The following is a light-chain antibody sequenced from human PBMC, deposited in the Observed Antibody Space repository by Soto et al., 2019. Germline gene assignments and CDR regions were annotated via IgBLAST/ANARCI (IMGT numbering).Light chain of an antibody. J-gene: IGKJ3*01. CDR2: AAS. V-gene: IGKV1-39*01. Sequence: DIQMTQSPSSLSASVGDRVTITCRASQSISSYLNWYQQKPGKAPKLLIYAASSLQSGVPSRFSGSGSGTDFTLTISSLQPEDFATYYCQQSYSNPFAFGHGT. CDR3: QQSYSNPFA. CDR1: QSISSY.